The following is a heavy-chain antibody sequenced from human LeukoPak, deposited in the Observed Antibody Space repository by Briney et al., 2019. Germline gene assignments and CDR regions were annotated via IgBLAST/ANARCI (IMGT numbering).Heavy chain of an antibody. J-gene: IGHJ4*02. Sequence: SETLSLTCTVTGDSVSSGNYYLSWIRQPPGKGLDWITYMSPSGTTKYNPSLKSRVTTSVDTSRTQFSLRLSSVTAADTAVYYCARGQDDRSGTFDYWGQGILVTVSS. D-gene: IGHD3-22*01. CDR2: MSPSGTT. V-gene: IGHV4-61*01. CDR3: ARGQDDRSGTFDY. CDR1: GDSVSSGNYY.